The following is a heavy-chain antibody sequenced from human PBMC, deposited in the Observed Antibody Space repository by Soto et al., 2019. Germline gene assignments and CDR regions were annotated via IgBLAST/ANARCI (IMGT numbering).Heavy chain of an antibody. CDR2: INTNSGVT. J-gene: IGHJ4*02. Sequence: ASVEVSCKASGYTLTDYYVHWVRQAPGQGLEWMGWINTNSGVTNFAQKFQGWVTLTRDTPVNTAYMELNRLKSDDTAVFFCARGVSGWSPFDFWGQGTLVTVSS. CDR1: GYTLTDYY. CDR3: ARGVSGWSPFDF. D-gene: IGHD6-19*01. V-gene: IGHV1-2*04.